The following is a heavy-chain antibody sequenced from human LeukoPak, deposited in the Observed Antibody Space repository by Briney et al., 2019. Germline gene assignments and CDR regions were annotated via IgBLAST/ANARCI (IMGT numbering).Heavy chain of an antibody. J-gene: IGHJ6*02. CDR2: ISYDGSNK. CDR3: ARDVYYCSSGDSHPYDYYYGMDV. CDR1: GFTFSSFA. Sequence: PGGSLRLSCAVSGFTFSSFAIHWVRQAPGKGLEWVAVISYDGSNKYYADSVKGRFTISRDNSKNTLYLQMNSLRAEDTAVYYCARDVYYCSSGDSHPYDYYYGMDVWGQGTTVTVSS. V-gene: IGHV3-30-3*01. D-gene: IGHD3-22*01.